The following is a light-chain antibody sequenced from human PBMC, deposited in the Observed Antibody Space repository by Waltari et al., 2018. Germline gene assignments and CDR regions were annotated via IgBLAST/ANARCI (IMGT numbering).Light chain of an antibody. J-gene: IGLJ1*01. CDR3: SSYTRISTFV. Sequence: QSALTQPAAVSGSPGQSITISCTGTSSDVGGYKYVSWFQQKPGEVPKLILYEVTNRPSGGSNRFSGSKSGNTAALTISGLQAEDEADYFCSSYTRISTFVFGTGTEVSVL. CDR1: SSDVGGYKY. V-gene: IGLV2-14*01. CDR2: EVT.